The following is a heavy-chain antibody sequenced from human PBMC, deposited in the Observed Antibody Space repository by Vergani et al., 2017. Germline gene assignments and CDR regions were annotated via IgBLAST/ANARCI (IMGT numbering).Heavy chain of an antibody. CDR1: GFNFGEYG. CDR2: IRSKTYGATT. Sequence: EVQLVESGGDLVQPGRSLRLSCQTSGFNFGEYGVSWVRQAPGTGLEWIGFIRSKTYGATTEYAASVRGRFTISRDDSKGIAYLQMSSLKKEDTAVYRCAVEIYDYGGSRDFDYWGQGTLV. CDR3: AVEIYDYGGSRDFDY. V-gene: IGHV3-49*04. J-gene: IGHJ4*02. D-gene: IGHD4-23*01.